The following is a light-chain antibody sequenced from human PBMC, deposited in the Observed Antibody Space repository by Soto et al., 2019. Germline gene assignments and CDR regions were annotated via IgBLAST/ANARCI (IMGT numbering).Light chain of an antibody. J-gene: IGKJ1*01. CDR1: QSTSNW. V-gene: IGKV1-5*01. Sequence: DIQMTQSPSTLSASVGDRVTITCRASQSTSNWLAWYQQKPGKAPKLLIYDASNLESGVPSRFSGSGFGTEFTLTISSLQPDDFATYYCQQYNSYEAWTFGQGTKVEIK. CDR2: DAS. CDR3: QQYNSYEAWT.